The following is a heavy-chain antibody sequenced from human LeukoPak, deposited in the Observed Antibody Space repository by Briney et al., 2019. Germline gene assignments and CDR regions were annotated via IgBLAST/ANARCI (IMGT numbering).Heavy chain of an antibody. D-gene: IGHD6-13*01. CDR3: VSSAAAGPC. J-gene: IGHJ4*02. CDR2: INTNTGNP. V-gene: IGHV7-4-1*02. CDR1: GYTFTIYA. Sequence: ASVKVSCKASGYTFTIYAMNWVRQAPGQGLEWMGWINTNTGNPTYAQGFTGRFVFSLDTSVSTAYLQISSLKAEDTAVYYCVSSAAAGPCWGQGTLVTVSS.